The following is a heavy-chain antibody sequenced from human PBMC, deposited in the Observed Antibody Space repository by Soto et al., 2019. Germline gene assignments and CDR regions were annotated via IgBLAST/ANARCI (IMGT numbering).Heavy chain of an antibody. CDR3: GRNYGDYADS. D-gene: IGHD4-17*01. CDR2: MYHSGST. V-gene: IGHV4-59*01. Sequence: PSETLSLTCTASGGSISSYYWSWIRQPPGKGLEWIGYMYHSGSTNYNPSLKSRVTISVDTSKNQFSLKLSSVTAADTAVYYCGRNYGDYADSWGQGTLVTVSS. CDR1: GGSISSYY. J-gene: IGHJ4*02.